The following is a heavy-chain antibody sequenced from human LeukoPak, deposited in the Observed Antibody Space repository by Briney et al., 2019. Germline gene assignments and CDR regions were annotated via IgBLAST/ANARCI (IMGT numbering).Heavy chain of an antibody. CDR2: IYYSGST. D-gene: IGHD4-11*01. CDR1: GGSTSSSSYY. V-gene: IGHV4-39*01. Sequence: SETLSLTCTVSGGSTSSSSYYWGWIRQPPGKGLEWIGSIYYSGSTYYNPSLKSRVTISVDTSKNQFSLKLSSVTAADTAVYYCARRAIDYSTNWFDPWGQGTLVTVSS. CDR3: ARRAIDYSTNWFDP. J-gene: IGHJ5*02.